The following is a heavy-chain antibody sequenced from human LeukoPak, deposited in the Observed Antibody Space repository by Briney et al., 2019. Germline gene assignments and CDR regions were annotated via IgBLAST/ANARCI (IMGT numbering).Heavy chain of an antibody. V-gene: IGHV2-5*01. CDR1: GFSLSTSGVG. J-gene: IGHJ3*02. CDR3: AHRLGIAARCYAFDI. CDR2: IYWNDDK. Sequence: SGPTLVKPTQTLTLTCTFSGFSLSTSGVGVGWIRQHPGKALEWLALIYWNDDKRYSPSLKSRLTITKDTSKNQVVLTMTNMDPVDTATYYCAHRLGIAARCYAFDIWGQGTMVTVSS. D-gene: IGHD6-6*01.